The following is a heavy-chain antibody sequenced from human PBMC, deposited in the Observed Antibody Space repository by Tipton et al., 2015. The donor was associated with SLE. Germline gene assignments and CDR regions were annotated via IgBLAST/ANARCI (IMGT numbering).Heavy chain of an antibody. CDR3: ARHFYNIGWNHFDN. CDR1: GGSVSAGRFY. D-gene: IGHD6-19*01. V-gene: IGHV4-31*03. CDR2: ISYTETT. J-gene: IGHJ4*02. Sequence: TLSLTCTVSGGSVSAGRFYWSWLRQLPGKGLEWIGFISYTETTYYNPSLKSRVTISIDRSKNQFSLRLNSVTAADTAVYYCARHFYNIGWNHFDNWGPGTLVTVSS.